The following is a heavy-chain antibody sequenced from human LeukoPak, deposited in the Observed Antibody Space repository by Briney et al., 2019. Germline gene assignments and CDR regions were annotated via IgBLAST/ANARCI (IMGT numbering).Heavy chain of an antibody. CDR3: ARPHDPIVGATNPYYFDY. D-gene: IGHD1-26*01. V-gene: IGHV1-18*01. CDR1: GYTFTSYA. Sequence: GASVKVSCKASGYTFTSYAMHWVRQAPGQGLEWMGWISAYNGNTNYAQKLQGRVTMTTDTSTSTAYMELRSLRSDDTAVYYCARPHDPIVGATNPYYFDYWGQGTLVTVSS. CDR2: ISAYNGNT. J-gene: IGHJ4*02.